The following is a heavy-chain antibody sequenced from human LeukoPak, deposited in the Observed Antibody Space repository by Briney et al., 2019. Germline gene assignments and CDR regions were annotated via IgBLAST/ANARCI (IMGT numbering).Heavy chain of an antibody. D-gene: IGHD3-3*01. CDR2: ISSSSSYI. J-gene: IGHJ6*02. Sequence: GGSLRLSCAASGFTFSSYSMNWVRQAPGKGLEWVSSISSSSSYIYYADSVKGRFTISRDNAKNSLYLQMNSLRAEDTAVYYCAGAWWYYDFWSGKPTYGMDVWGQGTTVTVSS. V-gene: IGHV3-21*01. CDR3: AGAWWYYDFWSGKPTYGMDV. CDR1: GFTFSSYS.